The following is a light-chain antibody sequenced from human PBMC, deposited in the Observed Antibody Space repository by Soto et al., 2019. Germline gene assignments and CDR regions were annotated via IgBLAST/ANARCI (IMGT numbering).Light chain of an antibody. Sequence: EIVLTQSPATLSLSPGERATLSCRSSRSVSRYLAWYQQKPGQAPRLLIFDASNRATGIPARFSGSGSGTEFTLTISSLEPEDFAVYYCQQRSNWTPFTLGLGTKVDIK. CDR1: RSVSRY. J-gene: IGKJ3*01. V-gene: IGKV3-11*01. CDR2: DAS. CDR3: QQRSNWTPFT.